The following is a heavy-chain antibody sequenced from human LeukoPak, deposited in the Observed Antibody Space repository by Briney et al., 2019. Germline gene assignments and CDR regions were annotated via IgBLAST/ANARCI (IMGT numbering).Heavy chain of an antibody. V-gene: IGHV3-9*01. CDR1: GFTFDDYA. Sequence: GRSLRLSCAASGFTFDDYAMHWVRQAPGKGLEWVSGISWNSGSIGYADSVKGRFTISRDNSKNTLYLQMNSLRAEDTAVYYCEVSGYAFDIWGQGTMVTVSS. CDR2: ISWNSGSI. J-gene: IGHJ3*02. CDR3: EVSGYAFDI. D-gene: IGHD2-8*01.